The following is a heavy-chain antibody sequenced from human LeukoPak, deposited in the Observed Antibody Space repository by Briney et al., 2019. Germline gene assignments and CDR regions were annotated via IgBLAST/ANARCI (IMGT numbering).Heavy chain of an antibody. CDR2: ISAYNGNT. J-gene: IGHJ4*02. CDR1: GYTFTSYG. CDR3: ARKVAGAGTGVDY. D-gene: IGHD6-19*01. V-gene: IGHV1-18*01. Sequence: HVASVTVSCKASGYTFTSYGISWVRQAPGQGLEWMGWISAYNGNTNYAQKLQGRVTMTTDTSTSTAYMELRSLRSDDTAVYYCARKVAGAGTGVDYWGQGTLVTVSS.